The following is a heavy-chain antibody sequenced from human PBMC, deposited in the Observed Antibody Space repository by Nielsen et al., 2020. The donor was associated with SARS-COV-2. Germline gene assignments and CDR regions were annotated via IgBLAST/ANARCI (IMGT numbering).Heavy chain of an antibody. D-gene: IGHD6-13*01. CDR2: INAGNGNT. CDR1: GYTFTSYA. CDR3: ARGRIASGYFDY. Sequence: ASVKVSCKASGYTFTSYAIHWVRQAPGQRLEWMGWINAGNGNTKYSQKFQGRVTITRDTSASTVYMELRSLRSEDTAVYYCARGRIASGYFDYWGQGTLVTVSS. J-gene: IGHJ4*02. V-gene: IGHV1-3*01.